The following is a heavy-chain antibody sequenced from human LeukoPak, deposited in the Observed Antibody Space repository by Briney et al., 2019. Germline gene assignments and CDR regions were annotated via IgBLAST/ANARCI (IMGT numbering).Heavy chain of an antibody. Sequence: GGSLRLSCAASGFTFSSYSMNWVRQAPGKGLEWVSSISSSSSYIYYADSVKGRFTISRDNAKNSLYLQMNSVRAEDTAVYYCARDRSYGSGGYYYMDVWGKGTTVTVSS. CDR1: GFTFSSYS. CDR2: ISSSSSYI. V-gene: IGHV3-21*01. CDR3: ARDRSYGSGGYYYMDV. D-gene: IGHD3-10*01. J-gene: IGHJ6*03.